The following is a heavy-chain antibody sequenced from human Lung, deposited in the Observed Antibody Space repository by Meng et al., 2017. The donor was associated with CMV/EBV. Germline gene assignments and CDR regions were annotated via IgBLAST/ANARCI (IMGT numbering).Heavy chain of an antibody. V-gene: IGHV1-2*02. D-gene: IGHD2-21*01. CDR3: ARSRAYCGSDCQPPDD. CDR2: INPNPNSGDT. CDR1: GYTFIGYY. Sequence: ASVKVSXKASGYTFIGYYIHWVRQAPGQGLEWMGWINPNPNSGDTKYAQKFQGRVTMTRDTSFSTAYMHLSGLRSDDTAVYYCARSRAYCGSDCQPPDDWGQGTPVXVST. J-gene: IGHJ4*02.